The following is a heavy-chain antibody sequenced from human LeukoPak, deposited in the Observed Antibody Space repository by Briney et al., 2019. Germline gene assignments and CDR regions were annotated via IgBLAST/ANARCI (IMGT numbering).Heavy chain of an antibody. CDR3: ARSSSSGDYYFDY. D-gene: IGHD3-22*01. J-gene: IGHJ4*02. CDR2: IKQDGSEK. Sequence: GGSLRLSCAASGFTFSSYWMSWVRQAPGKGLEWVANIKQDGSEKYYVDSVKGRFTIFRDNAKNSLYLQMNSLRAEDTAVYYCARSSSSGDYYFDYWGQGTLVTVSS. V-gene: IGHV3-7*01. CDR1: GFTFSSYW.